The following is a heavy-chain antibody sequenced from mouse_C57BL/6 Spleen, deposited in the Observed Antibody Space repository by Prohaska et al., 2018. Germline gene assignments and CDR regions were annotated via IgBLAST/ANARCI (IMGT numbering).Heavy chain of an antibody. CDR2: IYPGDGDT. J-gene: IGHJ2*01. CDR3: ARSRGYFDY. V-gene: IGHV1-82*01. Sequence: PGASVKISCKASGYAFSSSWMNWVKQRPGKGLEWIGRIYPGDGDTNYNGKFKGKATLTADKSSSTAYRQLSSLTSEDSAVYFGARSRGYFDYWGQGTTLTVSS. CDR1: GYAFSSSW.